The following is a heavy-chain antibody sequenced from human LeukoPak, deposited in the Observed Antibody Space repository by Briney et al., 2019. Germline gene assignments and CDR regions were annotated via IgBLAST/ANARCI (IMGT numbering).Heavy chain of an antibody. Sequence: PSDTLSLTCTVSGGSIGSSYYYWGWIRQPPGRGLEWIGSIYYSGSTYYNPSLKSRVTISEDTSKNQFSPKLSSVTAADTAVYYCARGVQVAVAGFDYWGQGTLVTVSS. D-gene: IGHD6-19*01. J-gene: IGHJ4*02. CDR3: ARGVQVAVAGFDY. V-gene: IGHV4-39*07. CDR2: IYYSGST. CDR1: GGSIGSSYYY.